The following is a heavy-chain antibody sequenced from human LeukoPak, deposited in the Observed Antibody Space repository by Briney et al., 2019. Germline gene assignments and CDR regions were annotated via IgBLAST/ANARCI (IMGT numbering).Heavy chain of an antibody. CDR1: GGSISRGDYF. Sequence: SQTLSLTCIVSGGSISRGDYFWSWIRQPRGQGLEWIGYIYRSASTYYSPSLKSRVSISLDTSKNQFSLKVSPVTAADTAVYYCARANYAYGDYWGQGTLVTVSS. V-gene: IGHV4-30-4*08. CDR2: IYRSAST. D-gene: IGHD2-2*01. J-gene: IGHJ4*02. CDR3: ARANYAYGDY.